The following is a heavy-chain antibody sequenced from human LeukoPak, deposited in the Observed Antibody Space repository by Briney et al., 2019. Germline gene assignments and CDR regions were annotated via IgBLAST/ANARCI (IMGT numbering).Heavy chain of an antibody. CDR2: TSGSGGST. CDR3: AKTYYYDSSLPY. CDR1: GFTSSSYA. V-gene: IGHV3-23*01. Sequence: GGSLRLSCAASGFTSSSYAMSLVRQAAGKGLEWVSATSGSGGSTYYADSVKGRFTISRDNSKNTLYLQMNSLRAEDTAVYYCAKTYYYDSSLPYWGQGTLVTVSS. D-gene: IGHD3-22*01. J-gene: IGHJ4*02.